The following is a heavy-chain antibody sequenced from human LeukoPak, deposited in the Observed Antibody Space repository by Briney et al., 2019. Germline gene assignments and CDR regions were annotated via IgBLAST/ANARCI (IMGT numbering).Heavy chain of an antibody. CDR3: ASSTQISKYADY. V-gene: IGHV3-74*01. CDR1: GFTFSSYW. D-gene: IGHD2-2*01. Sequence: PGGSLRLSCAASGFTFSSYWMHWVRQAPGKGLVWVSRINSDGSITTYADSVRGRFTISRDNAKSTLYLQMNSLRAEDTAVYYCASSTQISKYADYWGQGAQVTVSS. J-gene: IGHJ4*02. CDR2: INSDGSIT.